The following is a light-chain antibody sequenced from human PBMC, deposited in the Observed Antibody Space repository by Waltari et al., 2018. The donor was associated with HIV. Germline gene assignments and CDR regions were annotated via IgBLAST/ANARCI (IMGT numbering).Light chain of an antibody. CDR3: SSYTSINSLIL. V-gene: IGLV2-14*03. J-gene: IGLJ2*01. CDR2: DVT. Sequence: QSALTQPASVSGSLGQSITISCTGTNSDIGAYNYVSWYRQHPGKAPKLIIYDVTYRHSGVSARFSGFKSGNTASLSISGLQAEDEADYYCSSYTSINSLILVGGGTKLTVL. CDR1: NSDIGAYNY.